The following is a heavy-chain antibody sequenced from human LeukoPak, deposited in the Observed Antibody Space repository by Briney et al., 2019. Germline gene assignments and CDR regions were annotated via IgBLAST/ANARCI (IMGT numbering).Heavy chain of an antibody. CDR1: GYTFTGYY. J-gene: IGHJ4*02. CDR2: INPNSGDT. Sequence: ASVKVSCKASGYTFTGYYMHWVRQAPGQGLEWMGWINPNSGDTNYAQKFQGRVTMTRDTSISTAYMELSRLRSDDTAVYYCARLYCSSTSCYGDFDYWGQGTLVTVSS. D-gene: IGHD2-2*01. CDR3: ARLYCSSTSCYGDFDY. V-gene: IGHV1-2*02.